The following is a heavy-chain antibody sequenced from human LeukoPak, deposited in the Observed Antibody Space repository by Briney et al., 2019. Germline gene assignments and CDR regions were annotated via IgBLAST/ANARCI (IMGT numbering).Heavy chain of an antibody. J-gene: IGHJ4*02. D-gene: IGHD4-17*01. V-gene: IGHV3-23*01. Sequence: GGSLRLFCAASGFTFSGYGMSWVRQAPGKGLEWISSISGSGTTTDYADSVKARFAISRDNSKNTLYLQMNGLRAEDTALYYCAKARTMTNWPYYFDSWGQGTLVTVSS. CDR2: ISGSGTTT. CDR3: AKARTMTNWPYYFDS. CDR1: GFTFSGYG.